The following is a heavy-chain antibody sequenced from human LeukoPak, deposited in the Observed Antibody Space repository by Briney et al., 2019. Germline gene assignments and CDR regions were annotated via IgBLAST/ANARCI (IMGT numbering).Heavy chain of an antibody. Sequence: PGGSLRLSCAASGFTFNSYAMSWVRQAPGKGLEWVSAISGSGGSTYYADSVKGRFTISRDNSKNTLYLQMNSLRAEDTAVYYCAKDPFLAAAGEEDYWGQGTLVTVSS. V-gene: IGHV3-23*01. CDR2: ISGSGGST. D-gene: IGHD6-13*01. CDR1: GFTFNSYA. J-gene: IGHJ4*02. CDR3: AKDPFLAAAGEEDY.